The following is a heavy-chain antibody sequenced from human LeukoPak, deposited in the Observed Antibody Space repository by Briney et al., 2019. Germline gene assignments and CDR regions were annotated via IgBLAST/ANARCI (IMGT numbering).Heavy chain of an antibody. CDR3: AVDHSWRGDY. Sequence: GGSLRLSCAASRFTFSSYAMSWVRQAPGKGLEWVSSISSSSSYIYYADSVKGRFTISRDNAKNSLYLQMNSLRAEDTAVYYCAVDHSWRGDYWGQGTLVTVSS. J-gene: IGHJ4*02. V-gene: IGHV3-21*01. D-gene: IGHD1-26*01. CDR1: RFTFSSYA. CDR2: ISSSSSYI.